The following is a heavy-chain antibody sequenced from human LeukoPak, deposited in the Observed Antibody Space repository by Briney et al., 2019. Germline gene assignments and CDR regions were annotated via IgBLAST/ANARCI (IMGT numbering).Heavy chain of an antibody. CDR3: ARERTRGSGSYHHFDY. D-gene: IGHD1-26*01. V-gene: IGHV4-59*01. Sequence: PSETLSLTCTVSGGSISSYYWSWIRQPPGKGLEWIGYIYYSGSTNYNPSLKSRVTISVDTSKNQFSLKLSSVTAADTAVYYCARERTRGSGSYHHFDYWGQGTLVTVSS. J-gene: IGHJ4*02. CDR2: IYYSGST. CDR1: GGSISSYY.